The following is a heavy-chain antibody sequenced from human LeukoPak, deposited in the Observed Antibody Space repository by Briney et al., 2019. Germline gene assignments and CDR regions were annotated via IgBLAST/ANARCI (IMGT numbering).Heavy chain of an antibody. CDR2: IYSGGST. CDR1: GFSVSSNY. J-gene: IGHJ3*02. D-gene: IGHD6-19*01. V-gene: IGHV3-53*01. CDR3: AKAVPIAVAAYDAFDI. Sequence: RSGGSLRLSCAASGFSVSSNYVNWVRQAPGKGLEWVSVIYSGGSTYYADSVKGRFTISRDNSKNTLYLQMNSLRAEDTAVYYCAKAVPIAVAAYDAFDIWGQGTMVTVSS.